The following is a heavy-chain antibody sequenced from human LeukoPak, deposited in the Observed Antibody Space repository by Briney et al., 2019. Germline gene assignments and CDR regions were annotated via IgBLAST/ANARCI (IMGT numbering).Heavy chain of an antibody. D-gene: IGHD3-22*01. CDR1: GFTFSNAW. CDR3: TTSYYDSSGYHN. V-gene: IGHV3-15*01. J-gene: IGHJ4*02. CDR2: IKSKTDGGTT. Sequence: GGSLRLSCAASGFTFSNAWMSWVRQAPGKGLEWVGRIKSKTDGGTTDYAAPVKGRFTTSRDDSKDTLYLQMNSLKTEDTAVYYCTTSYYDSSGYHNWGQGTLVTVSS.